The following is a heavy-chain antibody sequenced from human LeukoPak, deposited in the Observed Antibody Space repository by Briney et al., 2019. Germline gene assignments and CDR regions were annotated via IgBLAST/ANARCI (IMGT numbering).Heavy chain of an antibody. V-gene: IGHV4-31*03. CDR1: GGSISSGGYY. CDR3: ARLVVPAAAPRYYFDY. D-gene: IGHD2-2*01. Sequence: SETLSLTCTVSGGSISSGGYYWSWIRQHPGKGLEWIGYINYSGSTYYNPSLKSRVTISVDTSKNQFSLKLSSVTAADTAVYYCARLVVPAAAPRYYFDYWGQGTLVTVSS. J-gene: IGHJ4*02. CDR2: INYSGST.